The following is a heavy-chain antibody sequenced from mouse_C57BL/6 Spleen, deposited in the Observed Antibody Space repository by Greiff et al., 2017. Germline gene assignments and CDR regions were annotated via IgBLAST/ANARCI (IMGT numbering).Heavy chain of an antibody. CDR1: GFTFNTYA. V-gene: IGHV10-3*01. J-gene: IGHJ4*01. D-gene: IGHD1-1*01. CDR3: VREEIITTVVEGYYYAMDY. CDR2: IRSKSSNYAT. Sequence: EVKLVESGGGLVQPKGSLKLSCAASGFTFNTYAMHWVRQAPGTGLEWVARIRSKSSNYATYYADSVKDRFTISRDDSQSMLYLQMNNLKTEDTAMYYCVREEIITTVVEGYYYAMDYWGQGTSVTVSS.